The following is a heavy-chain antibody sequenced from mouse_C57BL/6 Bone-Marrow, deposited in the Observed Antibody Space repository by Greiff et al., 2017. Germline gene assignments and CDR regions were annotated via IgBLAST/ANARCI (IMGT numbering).Heavy chain of an antibody. CDR1: GYAFSSSW. D-gene: IGHD3-2*02. CDR3: AREGGLRLRKAMDY. V-gene: IGHV1-82*01. J-gene: IGHJ4*01. CDR2: IYPGDGDT. Sequence: VQLQQSGPELVKPGASVKISCKASGYAFSSSWMNWVKQRPGKGLEWIGRIYPGDGDTNYNGKFKGKATLTADKSSSTAYMQLSSLTSEDSAVYFCAREGGLRLRKAMDYWGQGTSVTVSS.